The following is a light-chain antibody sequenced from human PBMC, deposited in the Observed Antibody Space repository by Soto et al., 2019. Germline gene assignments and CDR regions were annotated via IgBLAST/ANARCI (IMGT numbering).Light chain of an antibody. J-gene: IGKJ1*01. CDR2: DAS. CDR1: QSISRW. V-gene: IGKV1-5*01. Sequence: DIQMTQSPSTLSASVGDGVTITCRASQSISRWLACYQQKPGKAPKFLIYDASSLESGVPSRFSGSGSGTEFTLTISSLQPDDFATYYCQQYDTYPWTFGQGTTVDIK. CDR3: QQYDTYPWT.